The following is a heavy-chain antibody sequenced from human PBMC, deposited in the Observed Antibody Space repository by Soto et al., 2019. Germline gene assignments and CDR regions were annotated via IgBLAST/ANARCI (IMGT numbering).Heavy chain of an antibody. J-gene: IGHJ4*02. D-gene: IGHD2-2*01. Sequence: QLQLQESGPGLVRPSETLSLTCTVSVGSINSNSFYWAWIRQPPGKGLEWIGSIYYSGSTYYNPARTRRVPMSVDTPRNQFSLRLRSVTAADTPVYYCARQCTRRWPVDWGQGTLVTVSS. CDR3: ARQCTRRWPVD. V-gene: IGHV4-39*01. CDR2: IYYSGST. CDR1: VGSINSNSFY.